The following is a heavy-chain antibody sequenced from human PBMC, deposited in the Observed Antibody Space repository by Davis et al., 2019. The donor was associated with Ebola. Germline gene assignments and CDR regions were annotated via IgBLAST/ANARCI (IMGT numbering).Heavy chain of an antibody. CDR3: ARMDRRWLVYDY. D-gene: IGHD6-19*01. CDR2: IYYSGST. Sequence: GSLRLSCAVSGGSISSSNWWRCVRQPPGKGLEWIGGIYYSGSTYYNPSLKSRVTISVDTSKNQFSLKLSSVTAADTAVYYCARMDRRWLVYDYWGQGTLVTVSS. V-gene: IGHV4-4*02. J-gene: IGHJ4*02. CDR1: GGSISSSNW.